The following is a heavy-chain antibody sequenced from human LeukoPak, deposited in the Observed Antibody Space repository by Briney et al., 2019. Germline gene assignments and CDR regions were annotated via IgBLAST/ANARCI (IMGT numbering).Heavy chain of an antibody. D-gene: IGHD3-10*01. CDR3: TRDLGSGTYRPGYNYYMDV. CDR2: ISAYNGNT. V-gene: IGHV1-18*04. CDR1: GYTFTGYY. J-gene: IGHJ6*03. Sequence: ASVKVSCKASGYTFTGYYTHWVRQAPGQGLEWMGWISAYNGNTNYLQKLQDGVTMTTDTSTSTAYMELRSLRSDDTAVYYCTRDLGSGTYRPGYNYYMDVWGEGTTVTISS.